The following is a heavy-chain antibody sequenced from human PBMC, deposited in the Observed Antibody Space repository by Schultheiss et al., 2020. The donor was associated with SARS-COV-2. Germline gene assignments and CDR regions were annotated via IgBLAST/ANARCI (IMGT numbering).Heavy chain of an antibody. J-gene: IGHJ1*01. V-gene: IGHV4-61*01. CDR1: GGSVSRGSYY. Sequence: SQTLSLTCTVSGGSVSRGSYYWSWIRQPPGKGLEWVGYIYYSGATNYNPSLKSRVTISADTSKNQFSLSLSSVTATDTAVYYCASTSDIVVAVATAWGQGTLVTVSS. D-gene: IGHD2-15*01. CDR3: ASTSDIVVAVATA. CDR2: IYYSGAT.